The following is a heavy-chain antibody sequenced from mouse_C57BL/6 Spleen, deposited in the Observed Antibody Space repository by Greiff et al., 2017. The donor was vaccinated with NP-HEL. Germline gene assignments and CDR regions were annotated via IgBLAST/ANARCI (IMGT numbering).Heavy chain of an antibody. D-gene: IGHD1-1*01. J-gene: IGHJ2*01. Sequence: EVHLVESGTVLARPGASVKMSCKTSGYTFTSYWMHWVKQRPGQGLEWIGAIYPGNSDTNYNQKFKGKAKLTAVPSASTAYMELSSLTNEDSAVYYCTVITTVVDYWGQGTTLTVSS. CDR1: GYTFTSYW. V-gene: IGHV1-5*01. CDR3: TVITTVVDY. CDR2: IYPGNSDT.